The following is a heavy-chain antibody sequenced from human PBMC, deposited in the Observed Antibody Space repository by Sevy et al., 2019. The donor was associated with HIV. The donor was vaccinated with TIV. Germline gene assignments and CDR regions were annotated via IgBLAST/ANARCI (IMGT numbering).Heavy chain of an antibody. CDR3: AKKFSDGAIAAAGTGYYYYYMDV. J-gene: IGHJ6*03. D-gene: IGHD6-13*01. CDR1: GFTFSSYA. Sequence: GESLKISCAASGFTFSSYAMSWVRQAPGKGLEWVSAISGSGGSTYYADSVKGRFTISRDNSKNTLYLQMNSLRAEDTAVYYCAKKFSDGAIAAAGTGYYYYYMDVWGKGTTVTVSS. CDR2: ISGSGGST. V-gene: IGHV3-23*01.